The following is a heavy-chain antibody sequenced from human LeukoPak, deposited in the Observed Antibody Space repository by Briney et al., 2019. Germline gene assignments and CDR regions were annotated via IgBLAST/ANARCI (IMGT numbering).Heavy chain of an antibody. D-gene: IGHD3-10*01. CDR3: ARDFGAGWEEPKYSFDY. J-gene: IGHJ4*02. CDR1: GFTFGSYG. CDR2: ISYDGSKK. V-gene: IGHV3-30*03. Sequence: PGGSLRLSCAASGFTFGSYGMHWVRQAPGKGLEWVAVISYDGSKKYYADSVKGRFTISRDNSKNTLYLQMNSLKPEDTAVYYCARDFGAGWEEPKYSFDYWDQGTLVTVSS.